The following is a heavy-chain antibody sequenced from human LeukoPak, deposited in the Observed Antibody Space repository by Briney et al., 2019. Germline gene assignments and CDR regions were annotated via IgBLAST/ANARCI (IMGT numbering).Heavy chain of an antibody. J-gene: IGHJ6*03. Sequence: SQTLSLTCTVSSGSISSSNYYWSWIRQPAGKGLEWIGRISTIGVTNYNPSLNSRVTISVDTSKNQFSLKLSSVTAADTGVFYCARGYCSGGSCYSYYYYDYMDVWGKGTTVTVSS. V-gene: IGHV4-61*02. D-gene: IGHD2-15*01. CDR2: ISTIGVT. CDR3: ARGYCSGGSCYSYYYYDYMDV. CDR1: SGSISSSNYY.